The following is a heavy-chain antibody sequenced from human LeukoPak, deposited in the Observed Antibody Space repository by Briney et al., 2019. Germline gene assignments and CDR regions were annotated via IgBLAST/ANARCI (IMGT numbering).Heavy chain of an antibody. Sequence: PGRSLRLSCAASGFTFSSYGMHWVRQAPGKGLEWVAVIWYDGSNKYYADSVKGRFTISRDNSENTLYLQMNSLRAEDTAVYYCAKDRSAYFYDSSGPKDYWGQGTLVTVSS. CDR1: GFTFSSYG. J-gene: IGHJ4*02. CDR2: IWYDGSNK. D-gene: IGHD3-22*01. V-gene: IGHV3-33*06. CDR3: AKDRSAYFYDSSGPKDY.